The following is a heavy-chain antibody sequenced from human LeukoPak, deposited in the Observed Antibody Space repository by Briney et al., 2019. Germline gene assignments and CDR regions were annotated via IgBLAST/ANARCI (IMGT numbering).Heavy chain of an antibody. D-gene: IGHD3-10*01. CDR2: MNPNSGNT. CDR1: GYTFTSYD. CDR3: ARDEVLPWFGDLDD. Sequence: GASVKVSCKASGYTFTSYDINWVRQATGQGLEWMGWMNPNSGNTGYAQKFQGRVTMTRDTSISTAYMELSRLTSDDTAVYFCARDEVLPWFGDLDDWGQGTLVTVSS. J-gene: IGHJ4*02. V-gene: IGHV1-8*01.